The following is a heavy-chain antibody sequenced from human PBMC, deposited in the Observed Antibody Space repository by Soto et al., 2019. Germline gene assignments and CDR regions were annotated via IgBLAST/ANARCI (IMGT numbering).Heavy chain of an antibody. CDR1: GGSISSSSYY. CDR3: ARHTAAGPAWLLLDYMDV. CDR2: IYYSGST. V-gene: IGHV4-39*01. D-gene: IGHD1-26*01. Sequence: SETLSLTCTVSGGSISSSSYYWGWIRQPPGKGLEWIGSIYYSGSTYYNPSLKSRVTISVDTSKNQFSLKLSSVTAADTAVYYCARHTAAGPAWLLLDYMDVWGKGTTVTVSS. J-gene: IGHJ6*03.